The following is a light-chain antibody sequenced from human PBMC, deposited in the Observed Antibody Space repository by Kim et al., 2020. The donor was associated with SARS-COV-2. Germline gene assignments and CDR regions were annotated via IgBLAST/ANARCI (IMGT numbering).Light chain of an antibody. V-gene: IGKV1D-13*01. J-gene: IGKJ2*01. Sequence: ASVGDRVTITCRASQGISRALAWYQQKPGTAPKLLIYDASSLESGVPSRFSGTGSRTDFTLSITSLQPEDFATYYCQQFNDFPRTFGQGTKLEI. CDR2: DAS. CDR1: QGISRA. CDR3: QQFNDFPRT.